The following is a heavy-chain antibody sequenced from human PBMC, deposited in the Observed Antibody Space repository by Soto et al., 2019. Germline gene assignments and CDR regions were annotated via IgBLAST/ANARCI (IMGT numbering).Heavy chain of an antibody. CDR1: GFTFSSYW. CDR2: INSDGSST. J-gene: IGHJ4*02. CDR3: ARDFGHLLVATQVGY. D-gene: IGHD5-12*01. V-gene: IGHV3-74*01. Sequence: PGGSLRLSCAASGFTFSSYWMHWVRQAPGKGLVWVSRINSDGSSTSYADSVKGRFTISRDNAKNTLYLQMNSLRAEDIAVYYCARDFGHLLVATQVGYWGQGTLVTVSS.